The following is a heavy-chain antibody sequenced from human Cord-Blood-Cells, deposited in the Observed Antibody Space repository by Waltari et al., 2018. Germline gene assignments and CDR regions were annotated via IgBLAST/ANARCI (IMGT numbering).Heavy chain of an antibody. V-gene: IGHV1-69*04. J-gene: IGHJ4*02. CDR2: SSPILGIA. D-gene: IGHD2-21*02. CDR3: ARGPAYCGGDCYSDD. CDR1: GGTFSSYA. Sequence: QVQLVQSGAEVKKPGSSVKVSCKASGGTFSSYAISWVRQAPGQGLEWMGGSSPILGIANYDLKFQGMVTITADESTSTAYMELSSLRSEDTAVYYCARGPAYCGGDCYSDDWGQGTLVTVSS.